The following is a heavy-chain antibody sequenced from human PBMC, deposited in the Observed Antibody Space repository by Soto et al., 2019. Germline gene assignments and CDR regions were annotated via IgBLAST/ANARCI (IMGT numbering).Heavy chain of an antibody. Sequence: ASVKVSCKASGYTFTSYGISWVRQAPGQGLEWMGWISAYNGNTNYAQKLQGRVTMTTDTSTSTAYMELRSLRSDDTAVYYCARVPVLYYYDSSGYSWFDPWGQGTPVTVSS. V-gene: IGHV1-18*01. CDR2: ISAYNGNT. J-gene: IGHJ5*02. D-gene: IGHD3-22*01. CDR1: GYTFTSYG. CDR3: ARVPVLYYYDSSGYSWFDP.